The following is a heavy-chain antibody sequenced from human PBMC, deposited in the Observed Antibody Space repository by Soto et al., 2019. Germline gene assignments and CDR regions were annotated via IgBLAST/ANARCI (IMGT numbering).Heavy chain of an antibody. CDR3: ARDLTIACTDGPFDP. J-gene: IGHJ5*02. CDR1: GGSMNRYY. Sequence: PSETLSLTCTVSGGSMNRYYWTWIRQPPGKGLEWIGNIHYTGSTNYNPSLKSRVTILLGTSTSQFSLKVSSVTAADTAVYYCARDLTIACTDGPFDPWGHGXLVTVSS. D-gene: IGHD1-1*01. V-gene: IGHV4-59*01. CDR2: IHYTGST.